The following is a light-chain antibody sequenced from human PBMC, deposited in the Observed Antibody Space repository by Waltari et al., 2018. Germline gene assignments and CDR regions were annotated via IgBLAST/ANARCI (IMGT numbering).Light chain of an antibody. CDR2: DAS. Sequence: DIQMTQFPSTLSASVGDRLTITCRASQRISRWLAWYQQKPGKAPKVLIYDASTLESGVPSRFSGSGSGTEFTLAISSLQPDDFATYYCQQYSGYSGPFGGGTKVEIK. CDR1: QRISRW. V-gene: IGKV1-5*01. J-gene: IGKJ4*01. CDR3: QQYSGYSGP.